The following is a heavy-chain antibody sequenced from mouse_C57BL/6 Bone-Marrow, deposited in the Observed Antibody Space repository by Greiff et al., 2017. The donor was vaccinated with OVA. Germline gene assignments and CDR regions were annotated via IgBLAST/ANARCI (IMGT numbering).Heavy chain of an antibody. D-gene: IGHD1-1*01. CDR1: GFSFNTYA. CDR2: IRSKSNNYAT. V-gene: IGHV10-1*01. CDR3: VSPHYGSSYGYAMDY. J-gene: IGHJ4*01. Sequence: EVKLVESGGGLVQPKGSLKLSCAASGFSFNTYAMNWVRQAPGKGLEWVARIRSKSNNYATYYADSVKDRFTISRDDSESMLYLQMNNLKTEDTAMYYCVSPHYGSSYGYAMDYWGQGTSVTVSS.